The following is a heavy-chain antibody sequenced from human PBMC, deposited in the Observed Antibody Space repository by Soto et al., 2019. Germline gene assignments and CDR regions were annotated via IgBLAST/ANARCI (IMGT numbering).Heavy chain of an antibody. V-gene: IGHV3-9*01. CDR3: ASGVGAFDI. CDR2: IIWDSGGI. CDR1: GFTLDDYA. D-gene: IGHD1-26*01. J-gene: IGHJ3*02. Sequence: EVQLVESGGGLVQPGRSLRLSCAVSGFTLDDYAMHWVRQAPGKGLEWVSGIIWDSGGIDYADSVKDRFTISRDNAKKSLYLQMNSLRPEDTALYYCASGVGAFDIWGQGTMVTVSS.